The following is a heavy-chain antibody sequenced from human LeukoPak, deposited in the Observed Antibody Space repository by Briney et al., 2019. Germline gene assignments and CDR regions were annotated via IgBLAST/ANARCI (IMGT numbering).Heavy chain of an antibody. J-gene: IGHJ4*02. D-gene: IGHD3-3*01. CDR3: ARERQNKDFWSGGDY. Sequence: GGFLRLSCAASGFTLSSHGMHWVRQAPGKGLEWVAVISYDGSNKYYTDSVKGRITISRDNPKNTLYLQMNSLRAEDTAVYYCARERQNKDFWSGGDYWGQGTLVTVSS. V-gene: IGHV3-30*12. CDR1: GFTLSSHG. CDR2: ISYDGSNK.